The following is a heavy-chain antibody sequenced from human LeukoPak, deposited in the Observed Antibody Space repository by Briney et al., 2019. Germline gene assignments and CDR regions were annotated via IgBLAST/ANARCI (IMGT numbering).Heavy chain of an antibody. CDR1: GYTFTGYY. CDR2: INPNSGGT. CDR3: ARDEIRPTGAFDI. J-gene: IGHJ3*02. D-gene: IGHD1-1*01. Sequence: GASVKVSCKASGYTFTGYYMHWVRQAPGQGLEWMGWINPNSGGTNYAQKFQGRVTMTRDTSISTAYMELSRLRSDDTAVYYCARDEIRPTGAFDIWGQGTMVTVSS. V-gene: IGHV1-2*02.